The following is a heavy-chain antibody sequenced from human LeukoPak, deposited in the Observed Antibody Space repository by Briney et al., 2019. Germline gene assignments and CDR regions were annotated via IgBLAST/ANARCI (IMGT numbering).Heavy chain of an antibody. V-gene: IGHV4-59*08. Sequence: SETLSLTCTVSGGSISSYYWSWIRQPPGKGLEWIGYIYYSGSTNYNPSLKSRVTISVDTSKNQFFLKLSSATAADTAVYYCARTWIQPWSGWFDPWGQGTLVTVSS. J-gene: IGHJ5*02. CDR3: ARTWIQPWSGWFDP. D-gene: IGHD5-18*01. CDR2: IYYSGST. CDR1: GGSISSYY.